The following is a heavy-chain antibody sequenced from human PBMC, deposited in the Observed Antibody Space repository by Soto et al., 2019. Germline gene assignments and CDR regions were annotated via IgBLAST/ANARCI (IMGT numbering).Heavy chain of an antibody. CDR3: AGTTMGTGYYFDY. Sequence: SETLSLTCAVSGGSISSGGYSWSWIRQPPGKGLEWIGYIYHSGSTYYNPSLKSRVTISVDRSKNQFSLKLSSVTAADTAVYYCAGTTMGTGYYFDYWGQGTLVTVSS. D-gene: IGHD3-10*01. J-gene: IGHJ4*02. CDR1: GGSISSGGYS. V-gene: IGHV4-30-2*01. CDR2: IYHSGST.